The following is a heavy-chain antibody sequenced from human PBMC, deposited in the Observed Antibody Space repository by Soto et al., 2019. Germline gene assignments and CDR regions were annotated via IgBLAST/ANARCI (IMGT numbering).Heavy chain of an antibody. V-gene: IGHV3-53*01. J-gene: IGHJ4*02. CDR3: PTERGGGGY. CDR1: GFTVSNNY. D-gene: IGHD3-10*01. CDR2: IYSGGYT. Sequence: EVQLVESGGGLIQPGGSLRLSCAVSGFTVSNNYMSWVRQAPGKGLEGVSVIYSGGYTAYGDSVKGRFTISRDNSKNTLYLQRKTRRAAAGALFYGPTERGGGGYWGQGTLVTVSS.